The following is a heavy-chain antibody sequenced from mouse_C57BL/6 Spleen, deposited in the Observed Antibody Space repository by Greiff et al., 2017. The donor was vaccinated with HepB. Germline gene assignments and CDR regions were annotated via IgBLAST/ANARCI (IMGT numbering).Heavy chain of an antibody. Sequence: EVQGVESGPELVKPGASVKISCKASGYSFTDYNMNWVKQSNGKSLEWIGVINPNYGTTSYNQKFKGKATLTVDQSSSTAYMQLNSLTSEDSAVYYCARGGYDYDEYYFDYWGQGTTLTVSS. D-gene: IGHD2-4*01. J-gene: IGHJ2*01. CDR3: ARGGYDYDEYYFDY. V-gene: IGHV1-39*01. CDR1: GYSFTDYN. CDR2: INPNYGTT.